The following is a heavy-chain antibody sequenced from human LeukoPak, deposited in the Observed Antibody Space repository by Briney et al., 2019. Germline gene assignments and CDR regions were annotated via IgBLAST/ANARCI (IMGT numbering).Heavy chain of an antibody. J-gene: IGHJ4*02. CDR2: IYDDNT. Sequence: GGSLRLSCAASGFTVSAYAMAWVRQAPGKGLEWVSTIYDDNTYYADSVKGRFAISTDNSKNTLYLQMNSLRVEDTAVYFCAARKVRGVWFYLDYWGEGTLVTVSS. CDR1: GFTVSAYA. CDR3: AARKVRGVWFYLDY. V-gene: IGHV3-23*01. D-gene: IGHD3-10*01.